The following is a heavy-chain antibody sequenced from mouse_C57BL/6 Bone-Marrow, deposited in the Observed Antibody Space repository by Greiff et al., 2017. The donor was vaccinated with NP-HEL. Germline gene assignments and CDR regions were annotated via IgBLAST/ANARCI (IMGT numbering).Heavy chain of an antibody. CDR3: TRRGGYYFDY. Sequence: QVQLQQSGAELVRPGASVTLFCKASGYTFTDYEMHWVKQTPVHGLEWIGAIDPETGGTAYNQKFKGKAILTADKSSSTAYMELRSLTSEDSAVYYCTRRGGYYFDYWGQGTTLTVSS. V-gene: IGHV1-15*01. J-gene: IGHJ2*01. D-gene: IGHD1-1*02. CDR1: GYTFTDYE. CDR2: IDPETGGT.